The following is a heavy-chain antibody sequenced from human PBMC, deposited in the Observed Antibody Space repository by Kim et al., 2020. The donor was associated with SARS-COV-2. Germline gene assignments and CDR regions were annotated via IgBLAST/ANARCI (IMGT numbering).Heavy chain of an antibody. Sequence: SVKVSCKASGGTFSSYAISWVRQAPGQGLEWMGGIIPIFGTANYAQKFQGRVTITADESTSTAYMELSSLRSEDTAVYYCSGSTKSGTDYWGQGTLVTVSS. V-gene: IGHV1-69*13. CDR1: GGTFSSYA. CDR3: SGSTKSGTDY. CDR2: IIPIFGTA. D-gene: IGHD1-26*01. J-gene: IGHJ4*02.